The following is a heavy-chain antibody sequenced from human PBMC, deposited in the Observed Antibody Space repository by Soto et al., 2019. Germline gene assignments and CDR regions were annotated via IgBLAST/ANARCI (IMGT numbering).Heavy chain of an antibody. CDR2: INPNSGGT. Sequence: ASVKVSCKASGYTFTGYYMHWVRQAPGQGLEWMGWINPNSGGTNYAQKFQGWVTMTRDTSISTAYMGLSRLRSDDTAVYYCATGSPLWDFWSGYNHAFDIWGQGTLVTVSS. CDR1: GYTFTGYY. J-gene: IGHJ3*02. D-gene: IGHD3-3*01. V-gene: IGHV1-2*04. CDR3: ATGSPLWDFWSGYNHAFDI.